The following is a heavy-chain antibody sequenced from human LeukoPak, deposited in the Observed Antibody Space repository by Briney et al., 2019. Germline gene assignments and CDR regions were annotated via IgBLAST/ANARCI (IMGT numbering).Heavy chain of an antibody. CDR1: GFTFNNYA. D-gene: IGHD2-15*01. CDR2: ISSSGSTI. J-gene: IGHJ4*02. Sequence: SGGSLRLSCAASGFTFNNYAMSWVRQAPGKGLEWVSYISSSGSTIYYADSVKGRFTISRDNAKNSLYLQMNSLRAEDTAVYYCARDGAGYCSGGSCYGGAVDYWGQGTLVTVSS. V-gene: IGHV3-48*03. CDR3: ARDGAGYCSGGSCYGGAVDY.